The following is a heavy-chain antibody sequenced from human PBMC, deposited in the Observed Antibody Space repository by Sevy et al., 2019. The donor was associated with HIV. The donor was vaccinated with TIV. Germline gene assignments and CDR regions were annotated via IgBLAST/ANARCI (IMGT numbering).Heavy chain of an antibody. CDR1: GFALRSYT. J-gene: IGHJ4*02. CDR2: ISATGGST. V-gene: IGHV3-23*01. D-gene: IGHD2-21*02. CDR3: AKTLQKLPFHPHYFDY. Sequence: GGSLRLSCGVSGFALRSYTMNWVRQAPGKGLEWVASISATGGSTYYAHSVKGRFTISRDVSKSILYLQMNSLTAEDTAMFYCAKTLQKLPFHPHYFDYWGQGTLVTVSS.